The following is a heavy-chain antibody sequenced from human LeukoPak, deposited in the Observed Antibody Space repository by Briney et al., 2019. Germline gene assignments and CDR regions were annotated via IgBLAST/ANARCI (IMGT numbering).Heavy chain of an antibody. J-gene: IGHJ6*03. CDR2: IKSDGSEK. CDR3: ARDRPQQWLVRGQRGYYYYMDV. Sequence: GGSLRLSCAASGFTFSSYWMTWVRQAPGKGLEWVANIKSDGSEKNYVDSVKGRFTISRDNAKNSLYLQMNSLRAEDTAVYYCARDRPQQWLVRGQRGYYYYMDVWGKGTTVTISS. CDR1: GFTFSSYW. V-gene: IGHV3-7*01. D-gene: IGHD6-19*01.